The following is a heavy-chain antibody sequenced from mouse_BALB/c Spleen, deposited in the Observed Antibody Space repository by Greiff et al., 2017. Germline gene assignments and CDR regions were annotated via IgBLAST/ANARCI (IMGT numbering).Heavy chain of an antibody. J-gene: IGHJ4*01. V-gene: IGHV1-9*01. CDR3: ARGRYYGSSHYAMDY. D-gene: IGHD1-1*01. CDR1: GYTFSSYW. CDR2: ILPGSGST. Sequence: QVHVKQSGAELMKPGASVKISCKATGYTFSSYWIEWVKQRPGHGLEWIGEILPGSGSTNYNEKFKGKATFTADTSSNTAYMQLSSLTSEDSAVYYCARGRYYGSSHYAMDYWGQGTSVTVSS.